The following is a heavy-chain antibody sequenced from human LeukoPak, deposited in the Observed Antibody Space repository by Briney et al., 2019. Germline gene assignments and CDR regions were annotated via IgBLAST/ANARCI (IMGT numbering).Heavy chain of an antibody. J-gene: IGHJ6*02. Sequence: ASVEVSCKASGYTFTSYGISWVRQAPGQGLEWMGWISAYNGNTNYAQKLQGRVTTTTDTSTSTAYMELRSLRSDDTAVYYCARDPPRIVVVIAATNYYGMDVWGQGTTVTVSS. CDR3: ARDPPRIVVVIAATNYYGMDV. CDR2: ISAYNGNT. V-gene: IGHV1-18*01. D-gene: IGHD2-15*01. CDR1: GYTFTSYG.